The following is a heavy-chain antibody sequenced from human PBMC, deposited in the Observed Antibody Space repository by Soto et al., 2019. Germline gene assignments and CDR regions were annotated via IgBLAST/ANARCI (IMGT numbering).Heavy chain of an antibody. J-gene: IGHJ6*02. CDR2: IYHNGYT. Sequence: SSETLSLTCTVSGGSVNSGGYSWSWIRQQPGQGLEWIGYIYHNGYTSYSPSLNSRVSISVDNSKNQFSLNLNSVTAADTALYYCAGHCSDNDTCSGYHGLDVWGQGTTVTVSS. CDR3: AGHCSDNDTCSGYHGLDV. CDR1: GGSVNSGGYS. V-gene: IGHV4-30-2*01. D-gene: IGHD2-15*01.